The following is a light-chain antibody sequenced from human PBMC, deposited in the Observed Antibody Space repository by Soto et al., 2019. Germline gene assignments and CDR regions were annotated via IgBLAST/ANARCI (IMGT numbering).Light chain of an antibody. CDR3: AAWDDSLNGPI. J-gene: IGLJ2*01. CDR2: SNN. Sequence: QSVLTQPPSASGTPGQRVTISCSRSSSSIGINTVNWYQQLPGTAPKLLIYSNNQRPSGVPDRFSGSKSGTSASLAISGLQSEDEADYYCAAWDDSLNGPIFGGGTKLTVL. V-gene: IGLV1-44*01. CDR1: SSSIGINT.